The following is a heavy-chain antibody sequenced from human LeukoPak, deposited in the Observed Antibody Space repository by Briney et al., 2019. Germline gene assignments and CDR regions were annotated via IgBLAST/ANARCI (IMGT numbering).Heavy chain of an antibody. CDR1: AFLFNNYW. Sequence: GGSLSLFCVASAFLFNNYWVRWVRLAAGGGMVWVSRIKGDGSSTNYADSVRGRFTISRDNAKNTVYLQMNSLRTEDTAVYYCARGLPNFFGMDVCGQGNTVTASS. CDR2: IKGDGSST. CDR3: ARGLPNFFGMDV. J-gene: IGHJ6*02. V-gene: IGHV3-74*01.